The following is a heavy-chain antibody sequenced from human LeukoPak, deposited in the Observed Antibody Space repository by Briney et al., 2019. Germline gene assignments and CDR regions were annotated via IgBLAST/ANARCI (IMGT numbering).Heavy chain of an antibody. CDR1: GYTFTSYA. CDR3: AKDNFKYYYGSGSYCIGY. D-gene: IGHD3-10*01. CDR2: INAGNGNT. J-gene: IGHJ4*02. Sequence: ASVKVSCKASGYTFTSYAMHWVRQAPGQRLEWMGWINAGNGNTKYSQKFQGRVTITRDTSASTAYMELSSLRSEDTAVYYCAKDNFKYYYGSGSYCIGYWGQGTLVTVSS. V-gene: IGHV1-3*01.